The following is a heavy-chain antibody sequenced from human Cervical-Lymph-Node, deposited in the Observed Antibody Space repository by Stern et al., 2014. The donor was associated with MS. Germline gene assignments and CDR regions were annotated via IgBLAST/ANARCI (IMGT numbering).Heavy chain of an antibody. J-gene: IGHJ4*02. D-gene: IGHD4-23*01. V-gene: IGHV3-23*04. CDR3: ARRGGKSGMDY. Sequence: VQLVESGGGLVQPGGSLRLSCVASGFIFSRYDMRWVRQAPGKGLQWLSAISGADGSTRYADSVKGRFTISRDDSRNTLYLQMNSLRAEDTAIYYCARRGGKSGMDYWGQGTLVTVSS. CDR2: ISGADGST. CDR1: GFIFSRYD.